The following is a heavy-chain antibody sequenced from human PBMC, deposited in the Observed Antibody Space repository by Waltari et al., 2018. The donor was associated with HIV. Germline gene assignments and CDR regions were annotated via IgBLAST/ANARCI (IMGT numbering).Heavy chain of an antibody. V-gene: IGHV4-61*02. D-gene: IGHD5-12*01. Sequence: VRLQESGPGLVKPPQTLSPTCDVSGQSITGADYSCTWIRQAAGNDLLWIGRVCPSRSIFFDAKTDYAPSFAGRVVMSLDSAKKQFSLEVKSVTPADTAIYYCARGIGYSKGWLDSWGQGLVVIVSS. CDR1: GQSITGADYS. CDR3: ARGIGYSKGWLDS. CDR2: VCPSRSIFFDAKT. J-gene: IGHJ5*01.